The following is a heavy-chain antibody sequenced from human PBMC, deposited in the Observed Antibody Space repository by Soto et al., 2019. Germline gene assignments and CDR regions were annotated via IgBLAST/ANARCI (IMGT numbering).Heavy chain of an antibody. J-gene: IGHJ5*02. Sequence: VQLQESGPGLVTPSQTLSLTCTVFGGSVSIGDYLWSWIRQRPGKGLEWIGYIHDSGNTYYNPSLKSRVTISLDTSKNQFSLKVTSMTAADTAVYFCARAPGGDSGDYASLFDRWGQGNLVTVSS. CDR2: IHDSGNT. CDR1: GGSVSIGDYL. D-gene: IGHD4-17*01. CDR3: ARAPGGDSGDYASLFDR. V-gene: IGHV4-30-4*01.